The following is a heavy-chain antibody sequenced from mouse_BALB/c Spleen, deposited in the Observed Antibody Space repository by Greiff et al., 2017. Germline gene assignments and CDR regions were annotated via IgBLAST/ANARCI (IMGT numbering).Heavy chain of an antibody. CDR1: GFTFSSFG. V-gene: IGHV5-17*02. J-gene: IGHJ4*01. Sequence: EVQGVESGGGLVQPGGSRKLSCAASGFTFSSFGMHWVRQAPEKGLEWVAYISSGSSTIYYADTVKGRFTISRDNPKNTLFLQMTSLRSEDTAMYYCALYGNYYAMDYWGQGTSVTVSS. CDR3: ALYGNYYAMDY. D-gene: IGHD2-1*01. CDR2: ISSGSSTI.